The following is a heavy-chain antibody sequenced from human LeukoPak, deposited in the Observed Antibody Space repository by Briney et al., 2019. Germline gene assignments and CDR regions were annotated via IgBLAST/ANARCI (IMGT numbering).Heavy chain of an antibody. CDR3: AKGAVYNLRWELLGYEMGYFDY. D-gene: IGHD1-26*01. J-gene: IGHJ4*02. Sequence: PGRSLRLSCAASGFTFDDYAMHWVRQVPGKGLEWVSGISWNSASIGYADSVKGRFTISRDNAKNSLYLQMNSLRAEDTALYYCAKGAVYNLRWELLGYEMGYFDYWGQGTLVTVSS. CDR1: GFTFDDYA. CDR2: ISWNSASI. V-gene: IGHV3-9*01.